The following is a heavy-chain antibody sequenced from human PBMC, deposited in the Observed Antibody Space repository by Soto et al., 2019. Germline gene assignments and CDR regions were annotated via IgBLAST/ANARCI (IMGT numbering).Heavy chain of an antibody. D-gene: IGHD2-2*02. CDR1: GFTFSSYA. V-gene: IGHV3-30-3*01. CDR2: ISYDGSNK. Sequence: GGSLRLSCAASGFTFSSYAMHWVRQAPGKGLEWVAVISYDGSNKYYADSVKGRFTISRDNSKNTLYLQMNSLRAEDTAVYYCARDLADEIEYRLLYPVGMDVWGQGTKVTVSS. J-gene: IGHJ6*02. CDR3: ARDLADEIEYRLLYPVGMDV.